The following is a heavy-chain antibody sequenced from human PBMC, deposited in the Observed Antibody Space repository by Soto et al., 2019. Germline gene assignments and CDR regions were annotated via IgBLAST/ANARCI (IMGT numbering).Heavy chain of an antibody. CDR3: ARESEDLTSNFDY. CDR2: ISSTTNYI. CDR1: GFTFTRYS. V-gene: IGHV3-21*06. Sequence: EVQLVESGGGLVKPGGSLRLSCAASGFTFTRYSMNWVRQAPGKGLEWVSYISSTTNYIYYGDSMKGRFTISRDNAKNSLYLEMHSLRAEDTAVYYGARESEDLTSNFDYWGQGTLVNVSS. J-gene: IGHJ4*02.